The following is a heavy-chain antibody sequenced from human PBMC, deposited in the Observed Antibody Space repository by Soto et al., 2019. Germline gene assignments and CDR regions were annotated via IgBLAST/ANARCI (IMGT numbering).Heavy chain of an antibody. Sequence: QVQLVQSGAEVKKPGSSVKVSCKASGGTFSSYTISWVRQAPGQGLEWMGRIIPILGIANYAQKFQGRVKITADKATSTAYMELSSLRSEDTAVYYCATTKMGSGYANWFDPWGQGTLVTVSS. V-gene: IGHV1-69*02. CDR2: IIPILGIA. J-gene: IGHJ5*02. CDR1: GGTFSSYT. D-gene: IGHD3-22*01. CDR3: ATTKMGSGYANWFDP.